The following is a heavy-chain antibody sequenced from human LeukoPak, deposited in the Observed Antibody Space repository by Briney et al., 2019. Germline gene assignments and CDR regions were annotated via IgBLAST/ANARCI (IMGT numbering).Heavy chain of an antibody. CDR2: IRDDVSNK. CDR3: TKDEAAYDPGAFDI. D-gene: IGHD2-8*01. Sequence: PGGSLRLSCPPSRCTFSSYAMHWLRQAPGKGLEGVAFIRDDVSNKDYADSVKGRFTISRDNSKNTLYLQMNSLRAEDTAVYYCTKDEAAYDPGAFDIWGQGTMVTVSS. J-gene: IGHJ3*02. CDR1: RCTFSSYA. V-gene: IGHV3-30*02.